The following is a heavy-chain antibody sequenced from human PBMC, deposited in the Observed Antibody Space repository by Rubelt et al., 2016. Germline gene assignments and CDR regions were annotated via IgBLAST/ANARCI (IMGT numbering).Heavy chain of an antibody. V-gene: IGHV4-59*08. CDR3: ARIHFYDSSGDSPGAFDI. CDR1: GGSISSYY. Sequence: QVQLQESGPGLVKPSETLSLTCTVSGGSISSYYWSWIRQPPGKGLEWIGSLYHSGSTYHNPSLKSRITILLEASKNQFSLRLSSVTAADTAVYYCARIHFYDSSGDSPGAFDIWGQGTMVTVFS. D-gene: IGHD3-22*01. J-gene: IGHJ3*02. CDR2: LYHSGST.